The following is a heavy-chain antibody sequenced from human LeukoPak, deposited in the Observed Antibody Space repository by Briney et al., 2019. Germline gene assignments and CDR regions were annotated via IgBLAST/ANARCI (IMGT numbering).Heavy chain of an antibody. J-gene: IGHJ5*02. CDR2: ISSSSSTI. CDR3: ARRRDIVVVPAAYNWFDP. D-gene: IGHD2-2*01. V-gene: IGHV3-48*04. Sequence: GGSLRLSCTASGFTFSYYGMHWVRQAPGKGLEWVSYISSSSSTIYYADSVKGRFTISRDNAKNSLYLQMNSLRAEDTAVYYCARRRDIVVVPAAYNWFDPWGQGTLVTVSS. CDR1: GFTFSYYG.